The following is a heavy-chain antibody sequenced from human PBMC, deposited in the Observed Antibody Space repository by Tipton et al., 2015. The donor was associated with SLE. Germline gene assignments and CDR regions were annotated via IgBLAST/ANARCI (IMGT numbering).Heavy chain of an antibody. J-gene: IGHJ4*02. CDR1: GGSISSSSYY. V-gene: IGHV4-61*01. D-gene: IGHD5-18*01. CDR3: ARDKGIGRSGYSYFDY. Sequence: TLSLTCTVSGGSISSSSYYWGWIRQPPGKGLEWIGYVYYSGSTNYNPSLKSRVTISVDTSKNQFSLKLSSVTAADTAVYYCARDKGIGRSGYSYFDYWGQGTLVTVSS. CDR2: VYYSGST.